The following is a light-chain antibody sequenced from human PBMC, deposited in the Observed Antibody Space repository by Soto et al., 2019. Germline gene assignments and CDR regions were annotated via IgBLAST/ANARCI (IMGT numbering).Light chain of an antibody. Sequence: DIQMTQTPCTLSASVGDRVTITCRASKSISSWLAWYQQKPGKAPKLLIYKASSLETGVPSRFSGSGSGTEFTLIISSLQPDDFASYYCQQYGSSSPWTFGQGTKVEIK. CDR1: KSISSW. V-gene: IGKV1-5*03. J-gene: IGKJ1*01. CDR2: KAS. CDR3: QQYGSSSPWT.